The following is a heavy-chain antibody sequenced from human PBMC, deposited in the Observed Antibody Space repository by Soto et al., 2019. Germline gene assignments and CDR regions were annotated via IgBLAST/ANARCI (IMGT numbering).Heavy chain of an antibody. CDR2: ISYDGSNK. D-gene: IGHD5-18*01. CDR1: GFTFSSYA. V-gene: IGHV3-30-3*01. J-gene: IGHJ4*02. CDR3: ARGLVHYSYGFEY. Sequence: GGSLRLSCAASGFTFSSYAMHWVRQAPGKGLEWVAVISYDGSNKYYADSVKGRFTISRDNSKNTLYLQMNSLRAEDMAVYYCARGLVHYSYGFEYWGQGTLVTVSS.